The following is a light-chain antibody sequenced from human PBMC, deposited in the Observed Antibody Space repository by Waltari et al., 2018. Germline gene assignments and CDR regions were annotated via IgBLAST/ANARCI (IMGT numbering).Light chain of an antibody. Sequence: EIVMTQSPATLSAFPGERATLSCRASQSIRSNLAWYQHKPGQAPRLLIYSASTRATGIPARFSGSGSGTEFTLTISSLQSEDFAVYFCQQYDNWLGTFGQGTKVEIK. CDR2: SAS. J-gene: IGKJ1*01. CDR1: QSIRSN. CDR3: QQYDNWLGT. V-gene: IGKV3-15*01.